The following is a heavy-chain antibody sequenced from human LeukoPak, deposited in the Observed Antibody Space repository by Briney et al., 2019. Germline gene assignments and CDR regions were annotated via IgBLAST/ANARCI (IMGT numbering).Heavy chain of an antibody. CDR2: MNPNTGNT. D-gene: IGHD6-13*01. V-gene: IGHV1-8*01. J-gene: IGHJ4*02. CDR3: ARDVSLQYSSSWYFDY. CDR1: GYTFTSYD. Sequence: ASVKVSCKASGYTFTSYDINWVRQATGQGLEWMGWMNPNTGNTGHAQKFQGRVTMTRNTSISTAYMELSSLRSEDTAVYYCARDVSLQYSSSWYFDYWGQGTLVTVSS.